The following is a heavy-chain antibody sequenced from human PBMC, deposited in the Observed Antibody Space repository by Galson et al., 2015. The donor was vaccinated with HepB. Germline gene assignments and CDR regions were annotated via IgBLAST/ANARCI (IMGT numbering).Heavy chain of an antibody. V-gene: IGHV4-4*02. D-gene: IGHD3-16*01. CDR1: GVSVAGGTW. CDR3: ARRGEEEKLADAGYYYYYYYMDV. J-gene: IGHJ6*03. CDR2: ISHTGSI. Sequence: TLSLTCVVSGVSVAGGTWWSWVRQSPGKGLEWMGEISHTGSINHNPSLKSRATMSVDKSRNEVSLRLTSVTAADTATYYWARRGEEEKLADAGYYYYYYYMDVWGEGTTVAVSS.